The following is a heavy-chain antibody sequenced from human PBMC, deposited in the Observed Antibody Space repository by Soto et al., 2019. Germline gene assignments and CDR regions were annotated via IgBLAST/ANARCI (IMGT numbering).Heavy chain of an antibody. CDR1: GFTFSSYA. J-gene: IGHJ3*02. V-gene: IGHV3-23*01. Sequence: EVQLLESGGGLVQPGGSLRLSCAASGFTFSSYAMSWVRQAPGKGLEWVSVISGSGGSTYYADSVKGRFTISRDNSKNTLYLQMNSLRAEDTAVYYCAKAYYDILIAYRYGHAFEIWGQGTMVTVSS. D-gene: IGHD3-9*01. CDR2: ISGSGGST. CDR3: AKAYYDILIAYRYGHAFEI.